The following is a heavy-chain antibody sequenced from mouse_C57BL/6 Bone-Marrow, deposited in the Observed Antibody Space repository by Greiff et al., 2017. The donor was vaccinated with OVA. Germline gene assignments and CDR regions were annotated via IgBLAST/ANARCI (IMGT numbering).Heavy chain of an antibody. D-gene: IGHD2-3*01. J-gene: IGHJ2*01. Sequence: VQLVESGPGLVQPSQSLSITCTVSGFSLTSYGVHWVRQSPGKGLEWLGVIWSGGSTDYNAAFISRLSISKDNSKSQVFFKMNSLQADDTAIYYCARKGDDGYYVDFDYWGQGTTLTVSS. CDR1: GFSLTSYG. CDR3: ARKGDDGYYVDFDY. CDR2: IWSGGST. V-gene: IGHV2-2*01.